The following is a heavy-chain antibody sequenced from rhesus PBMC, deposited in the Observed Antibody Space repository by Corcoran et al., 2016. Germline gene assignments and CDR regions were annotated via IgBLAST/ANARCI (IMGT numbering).Heavy chain of an antibody. Sequence: EVQLVETGGGLVQPGGSLRLSCTASGFIFSNYAMTWVRQAPGKGLEWVSGISLSGVYSNGADSVKGRFPVSKDNSKTTLSLEMNSLRAEDTAVYYCAKAGVQWVQWFDYWGQGVLVTVSS. CDR3: AKAGVQWVQWFDY. J-gene: IGHJ4*01. CDR2: ISLSGVYS. V-gene: IGHV3S5*01. CDR1: GFIFSNYA. D-gene: IGHD5-42*01.